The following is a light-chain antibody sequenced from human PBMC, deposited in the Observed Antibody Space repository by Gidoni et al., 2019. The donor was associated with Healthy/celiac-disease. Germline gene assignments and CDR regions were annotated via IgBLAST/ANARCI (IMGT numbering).Light chain of an antibody. CDR3: QQYYGTPIT. Sequence: DIVMTQSPDSLAVSLGERATINCKSSQSILYSSNNKNYLAWYQQKPGQPPKLLIYWASTRESGVPDRFSDSGSGTDFTLTISSLQAEDVAVYYCQQYYGTPITFGQXTRLEIK. CDR2: WAS. CDR1: QSILYSSNNKNY. V-gene: IGKV4-1*01. J-gene: IGKJ5*01.